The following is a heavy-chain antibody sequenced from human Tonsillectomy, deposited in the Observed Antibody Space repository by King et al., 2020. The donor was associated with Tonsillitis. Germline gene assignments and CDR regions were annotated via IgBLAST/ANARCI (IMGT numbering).Heavy chain of an antibody. J-gene: IGHJ4*02. Sequence: VQLVQSGGGLVQPGGSLRLSCAASGFTFSSYWMSWVRQAPGKGLEWVANIKQDGSEKYYVDSVKGRFTISRDNAKKSLYLQMNSLRAEDTAVYYCAGLMDIGATFGNPYYFDYWGQGTLVTVSS. CDR3: AGLMDIGATFGNPYYFDY. CDR2: IKQDGSEK. D-gene: IGHD5-12*01. CDR1: GFTFSSYW. V-gene: IGHV3-7*01.